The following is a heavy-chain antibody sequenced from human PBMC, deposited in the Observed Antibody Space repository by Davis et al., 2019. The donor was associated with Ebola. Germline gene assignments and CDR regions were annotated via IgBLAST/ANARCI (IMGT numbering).Heavy chain of an antibody. CDR2: IYHSGST. J-gene: IGHJ5*02. CDR3: ARGMTTVTTRWFDP. D-gene: IGHD4-11*01. CDR1: GGSISSGCYS. Sequence: SETLSLTCAVSGGSISSGCYSWSWIRQPPGKGLEWIGYIYHSGSTYYNPSLKSRVTISVDRSKNQFSLKLSSVTAEDTAVYYCARGMTTVTTRWFDPWGQGTLVTVSS. V-gene: IGHV4-30-2*01.